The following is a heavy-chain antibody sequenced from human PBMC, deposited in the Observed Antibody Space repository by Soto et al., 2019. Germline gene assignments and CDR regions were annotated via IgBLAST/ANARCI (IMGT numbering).Heavy chain of an antibody. Sequence: PGGSLRLSCAASGFTFTDYALSWVRQAPGKGLEWVATISGIGGSTYLADSVKGRLSISRDNSKITVSLLMNSLRAEDTAVYFCARGSPGYISSWYYFDYWGRGTLVTVSS. V-gene: IGHV3-23*01. D-gene: IGHD6-13*01. CDR3: ARGSPGYISSWYYFDY. CDR1: GFTFTDYA. J-gene: IGHJ4*02. CDR2: ISGIGGST.